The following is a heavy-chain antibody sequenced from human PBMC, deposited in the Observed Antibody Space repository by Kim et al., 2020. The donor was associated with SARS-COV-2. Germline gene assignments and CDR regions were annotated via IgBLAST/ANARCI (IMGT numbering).Heavy chain of an antibody. V-gene: IGHV3-74*01. Sequence: GGSLRLSCAASGFSFSSHWMHWVRQAPGKGLEWVSRINGDGSVISYMDSVKGRFTISRDNVRNTLYLQMNSLRAEDTSVYHCGTGERGYMYTVSYWGQGTLVTVSS. D-gene: IGHD4-17*01. CDR1: GFSFSSHW. J-gene: IGHJ4*02. CDR2: INGDGSVI. CDR3: GTGERGYMYTVSY.